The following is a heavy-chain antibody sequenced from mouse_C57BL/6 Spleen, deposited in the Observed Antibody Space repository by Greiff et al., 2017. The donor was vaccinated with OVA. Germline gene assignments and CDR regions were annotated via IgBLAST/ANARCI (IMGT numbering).Heavy chain of an antibody. D-gene: IGHD2-5*01. J-gene: IGHJ4*01. V-gene: IGHV1-82*01. CDR3: ARTGNYSNPMDY. CDR2: IYPGDGDT. Sequence: VQLVESGPELVKPGASVKISCKASGYAFSSSWMNWVKQRPGKGLEWIGRIYPGDGDTNYNGKFKGKATLTADKSSSTAYMQLSSLTSEDSAVSFCARTGNYSNPMDYWGQGTSVTVSS. CDR1: GYAFSSSW.